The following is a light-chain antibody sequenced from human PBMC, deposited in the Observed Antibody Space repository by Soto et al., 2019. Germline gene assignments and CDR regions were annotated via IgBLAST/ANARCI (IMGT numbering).Light chain of an antibody. V-gene: IGKV3-20*01. J-gene: IGKJ1*01. CDR3: QQYGSSPRT. Sequence: EIVLTQSPGTLSLSPGERATLSCRASQSVSSNYLAWYQQKPGQAPRLLIYDASSRATGIPDRFSGSGSGTDFTLTISRLEPEDFAVYYCQQYGSSPRTFGQGTKVEI. CDR2: DAS. CDR1: QSVSSNY.